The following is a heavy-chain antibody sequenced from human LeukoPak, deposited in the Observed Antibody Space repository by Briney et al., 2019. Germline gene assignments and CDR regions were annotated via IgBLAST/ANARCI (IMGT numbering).Heavy chain of an antibody. J-gene: IGHJ4*02. V-gene: IGHV3-21*04. Sequence: PGGSLRLSCAASGFTFSSYSMNWVRQAPAMGLEWVSSISSSSSYIYHADSVKGRFTISRDNAKNSLYLQMNSLRAEDTAVYYCAKDWATMIRGADYWGQGTLVTVSS. CDR1: GFTFSSYS. CDR2: ISSSSSYI. D-gene: IGHD3-10*01. CDR3: AKDWATMIRGADY.